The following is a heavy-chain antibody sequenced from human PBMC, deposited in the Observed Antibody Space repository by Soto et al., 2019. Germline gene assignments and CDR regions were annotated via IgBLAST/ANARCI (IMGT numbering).Heavy chain of an antibody. J-gene: IGHJ3*02. V-gene: IGHV3-30*18. CDR2: ISYDGSNK. CDR3: AKRDSLPGYSYCYDLNDAFDI. D-gene: IGHD5-18*01. Sequence: GGSLRLSCAASGFTFSSYGMHWVRQAPGKGLEWVAVISYDGSNKYYADSVKGRFTISRDNSKNTLYLQMNSLRAEDTAVYYCAKRDSLPGYSYCYDLNDAFDIWGQGTMVTVS. CDR1: GFTFSSYG.